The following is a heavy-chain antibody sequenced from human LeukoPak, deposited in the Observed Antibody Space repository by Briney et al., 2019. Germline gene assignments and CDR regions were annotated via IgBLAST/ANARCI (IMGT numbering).Heavy chain of an antibody. CDR1: GFTFSSYG. CDR2: IRYDGSNK. Sequence: GGSLRLSCAASGFTFSSYGMHWVRQAPGKGLEWVAFIRYDGSNKYYADSVKGRFTISRDNSKNTLYLQMNSLRAEDTAVYYCASRYFCSSTSCYTFDYWGQGTLVTVSS. V-gene: IGHV3-30*02. J-gene: IGHJ4*02. CDR3: ASRYFCSSTSCYTFDY. D-gene: IGHD2-2*02.